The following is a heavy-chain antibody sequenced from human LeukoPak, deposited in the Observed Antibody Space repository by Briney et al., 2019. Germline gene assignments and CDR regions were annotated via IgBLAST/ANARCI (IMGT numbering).Heavy chain of an antibody. CDR3: ARVRAAAVPYYFDY. J-gene: IGHJ4*02. CDR2: IYYSGGT. Sequence: SETLSLTCTVSGGSISTRSYYWGWIRQPPGKGLEWTASIYYSGGTYYNAPLKSRVTISLDTSKNQFSLNLRSVTAADTAVYYCARVRAAAVPYYFDYWGQGTLVTVSS. V-gene: IGHV4-39*07. CDR1: GGSISTRSYY. D-gene: IGHD6-13*01.